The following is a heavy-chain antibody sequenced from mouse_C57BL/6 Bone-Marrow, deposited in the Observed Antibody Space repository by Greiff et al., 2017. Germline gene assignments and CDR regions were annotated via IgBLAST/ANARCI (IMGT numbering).Heavy chain of an antibody. J-gene: IGHJ2*01. CDR2: IDPSDSST. V-gene: IGHV1-50*01. D-gene: IGHD1-1*01. CDR3: AREGNYGSSS. CDR1: GYTFTSYW. Sequence: VQLQQPGAELVKPWASVKLSCKASGYTFTSYWMQWVKQRPGQGLEWIGEIDPSDSSTNYTPKFKGKATLTVDTSSSTSYMQLSSLTSEDSAVYYCAREGNYGSSSWGQGTTLTVSS.